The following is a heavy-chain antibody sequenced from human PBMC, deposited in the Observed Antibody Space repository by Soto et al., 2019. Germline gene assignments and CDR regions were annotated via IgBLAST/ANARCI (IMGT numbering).Heavy chain of an antibody. Sequence: QVQLVESGGGVVQPGRSLRLSCAASGFTFSSYAMHWVRQAPGKGLEWVAVISYDESNKYYADSVKGRFTISRDNSKNTLYLQMNSLRAEDTAVYYCARERGYSYGYTHDYWGQGTLDTVSS. J-gene: IGHJ4*02. V-gene: IGHV3-30-3*01. D-gene: IGHD5-18*01. CDR3: ARERGYSYGYTHDY. CDR2: ISYDESNK. CDR1: GFTFSSYA.